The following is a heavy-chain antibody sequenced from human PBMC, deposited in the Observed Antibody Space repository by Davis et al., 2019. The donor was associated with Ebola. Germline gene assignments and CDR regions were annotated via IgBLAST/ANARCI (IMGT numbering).Heavy chain of an antibody. V-gene: IGHV3-21*01. D-gene: IGHD3-16*01. J-gene: IGHJ6*02. CDR2: ISSDSDYI. CDR1: GFTFRTYS. Sequence: GGSLRLSCVASGFTFRTYSMSWVRQAPGKGLEWVSSISSDSDYIYYADSAKGRFTISRDNAKNSLYLQMNSLRAEDTAVYYCARDRPLDFFFGDYYGMDVWRQGTTVTVSS. CDR3: ARDRPLDFFFGDYYGMDV.